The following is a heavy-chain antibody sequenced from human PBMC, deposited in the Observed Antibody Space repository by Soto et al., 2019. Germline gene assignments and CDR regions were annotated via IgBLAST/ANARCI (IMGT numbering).Heavy chain of an antibody. CDR1: GFTFSNYA. V-gene: IGHV3-30*14. J-gene: IGHJ3*02. CDR2: ISYGGSNK. Sequence: PVGSLRLSCAASGFTFSNYAMHWVRQAPGKGLEWVAVISYGGSNKYYADSVKGRFTIYRDNSKNTLYLQMNNLSAEDTAVYYCGRVAGNPWNTRNGFAMWGQGKMV. CDR3: GRVAGNPWNTRNGFAM. D-gene: IGHD1-1*01.